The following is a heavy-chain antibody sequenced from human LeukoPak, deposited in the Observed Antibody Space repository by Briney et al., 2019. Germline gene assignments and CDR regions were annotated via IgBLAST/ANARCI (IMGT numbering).Heavy chain of an antibody. CDR1: GGSISSTTYY. V-gene: IGHV4-39*02. D-gene: IGHD5-18*01. CDR3: ARDRYSYIDY. CDR2: IYKAGNT. Sequence: SETLSLTCTVSGGSISSTTYYWAWIRQPPGKGLEWIGSIYKAGNTNYSPSLRSRVFISVDTSNNQFSLSLSSVTAADTAVYYCARDRYSYIDYWGQGTLVTVSS. J-gene: IGHJ4*02.